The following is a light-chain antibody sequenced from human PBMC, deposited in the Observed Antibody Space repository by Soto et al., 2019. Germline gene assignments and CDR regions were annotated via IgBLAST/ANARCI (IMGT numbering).Light chain of an antibody. CDR1: QSVSSSY. CDR3: QQYGSSPQT. J-gene: IGKJ1*01. V-gene: IGKV3D-20*01. CDR2: DAS. Sequence: EVGLTQSPATGSLSPGERATLSWGASQSVSSSYLAWYQHKPGLAPRLLIYDASSRATGIPDRFSGSGSGTDFSLTISSLEPEDFAVYYCQQYGSSPQTFGPGTKVDIK.